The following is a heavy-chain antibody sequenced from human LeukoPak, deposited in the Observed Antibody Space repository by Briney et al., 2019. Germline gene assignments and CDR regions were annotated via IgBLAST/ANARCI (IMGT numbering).Heavy chain of an antibody. Sequence: AGSLRLSCAASGFIVSSNYMSWVRQAPGKGLEWVSVIYSGGRTYYADSVKGRFTISRDNSRNTLYLQMNSLRAEDTAVYYCARGLGRELDGAFDIWGQGTMVTVSS. J-gene: IGHJ3*02. D-gene: IGHD3-10*01. CDR2: IYSGGRT. CDR3: ARGLGRELDGAFDI. CDR1: GFIVSSNY. V-gene: IGHV3-53*01.